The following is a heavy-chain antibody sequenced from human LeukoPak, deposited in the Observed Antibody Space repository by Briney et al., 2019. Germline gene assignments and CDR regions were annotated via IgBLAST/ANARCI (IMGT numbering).Heavy chain of an antibody. CDR1: GFTFSSYW. J-gene: IGHJ4*02. CDR2: IKGDGSEK. Sequence: GGSLRLSCAASGFTFSSYWMSWVRQAPGKGLEWVAIIKGDGSEKAYVDSVKGRFSISRDNAENSVYLQMSSLRAEDTAVYYCAKDWGYGEAGIDFWGQGTLVTVSS. V-gene: IGHV3-7*04. D-gene: IGHD3-16*01. CDR3: AKDWGYGEAGIDF.